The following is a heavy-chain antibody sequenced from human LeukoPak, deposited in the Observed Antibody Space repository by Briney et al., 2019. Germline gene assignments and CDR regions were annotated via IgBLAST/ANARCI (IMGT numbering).Heavy chain of an antibody. CDR1: GGTFSSYA. V-gene: IGHV1-69*06. CDR2: IIPIFGTA. D-gene: IGHD2-2*01. J-gene: IGHJ6*04. Sequence: ASVKVSCKASGGTFSSYAISWLRQAPGQGLEWMGRIIPIFGTANYAQKFQGRVTITADKSTSTAYMELSSLRSEDTAVYYCATPREGTSWPPPNLNYYYYYGMDVWGKGTTVTVSS. CDR3: ATPREGTSWPPPNLNYYYYYGMDV.